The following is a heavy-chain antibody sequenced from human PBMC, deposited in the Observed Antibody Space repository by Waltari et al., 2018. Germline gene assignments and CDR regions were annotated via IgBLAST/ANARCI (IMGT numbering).Heavy chain of an antibody. J-gene: IGHJ4*02. CDR3: ASGVSNY. Sequence: QVQLQESGPGLVKPSEPLSLPSTVSAYSISSGYYWGWIRQPPVKGLEWIGSIYHSGSTYYNPSLKSRVTISVDASKNQFSLKLTSVTAADTAVYYCASGVSNYWGQGTMVTVSS. CDR1: AYSISSGYY. CDR2: IYHSGST. D-gene: IGHD3-10*01. V-gene: IGHV4-38-2*02.